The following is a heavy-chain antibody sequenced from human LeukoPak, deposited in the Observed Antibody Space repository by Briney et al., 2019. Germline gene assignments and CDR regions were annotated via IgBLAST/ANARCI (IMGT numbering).Heavy chain of an antibody. CDR1: GFTSSSYG. Sequence: PGRSLRPSCAASGFTSSSYGMHWVRQAPGKGLEWVAVIWYDGSNKYYADSVKGRFTISRDNSKNTLYLQMNSLRAEDTAVYYCAREGEKRLDFDYWGQGTLVTVSS. J-gene: IGHJ4*02. V-gene: IGHV3-33*01. CDR2: IWYDGSNK. D-gene: IGHD1-26*01. CDR3: AREGEKRLDFDY.